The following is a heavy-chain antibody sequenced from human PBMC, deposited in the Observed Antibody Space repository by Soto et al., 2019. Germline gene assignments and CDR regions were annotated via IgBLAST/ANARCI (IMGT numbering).Heavy chain of an antibody. J-gene: IGHJ6*02. CDR1: GYSFTSYW. Sequence: GESLKISCKGSGYSFTSYWIGWVRQMPGKGLEWMGIIYPGDSDTRYSPSFQGQVTISADKSISTAYLQWSSLKASDTAMYYCARHRFSAIAARQDYYYGMDVWGQGTTVTVSS. CDR3: ARHRFSAIAARQDYYYGMDV. V-gene: IGHV5-51*01. D-gene: IGHD6-6*01. CDR2: IYPGDSDT.